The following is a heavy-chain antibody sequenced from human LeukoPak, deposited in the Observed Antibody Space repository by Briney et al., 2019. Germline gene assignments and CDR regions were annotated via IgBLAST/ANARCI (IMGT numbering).Heavy chain of an antibody. CDR2: IYYSGST. Sequence: PSETLSLTCTVSGGSISSSSYYWGWIRQPPGKGLEWIGSIYYSGSTYYNPSLKSRVTISVDTSKNQVSLKLTSVTAADTAIYYCARATAWIDAFDFWGQGTMVTVSS. V-gene: IGHV4-39*07. CDR3: ARATAWIDAFDF. D-gene: IGHD5-12*01. J-gene: IGHJ3*01. CDR1: GGSISSSSYY.